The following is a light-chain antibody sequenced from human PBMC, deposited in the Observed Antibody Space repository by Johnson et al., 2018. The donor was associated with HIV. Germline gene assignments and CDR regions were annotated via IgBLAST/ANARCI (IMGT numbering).Light chain of an antibody. Sequence: QSVLTQPPSVSAAPGQKVTISCSGRSSNIGNNYVSWYQQLPGTAPKLLIYENNKRPSGIPDRFYGSKSGPSAPLGITGPQAGDEADYYCGTWDSSLSAPRVFGTGTKVTVL. CDR2: ENN. CDR3: GTWDSSLSAPRV. J-gene: IGLJ1*01. CDR1: SSNIGNNY. V-gene: IGLV1-51*02.